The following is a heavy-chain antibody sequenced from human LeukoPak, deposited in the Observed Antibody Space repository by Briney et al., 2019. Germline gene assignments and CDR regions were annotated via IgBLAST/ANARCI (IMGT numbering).Heavy chain of an antibody. CDR3: ARQCMTTAALYYFDY. CDR2: IYYDGST. D-gene: IGHD1-1*01. Sequence: SETLSLTCTVSGGSISSYYWTWIRQPPGKGLEWIGYIYYDGSTNYNPSLKSRVTISVDTSESQFSLKLSSVTAADTAVYSCARQCMTTAALYYFDYWGQGTLVIVSS. V-gene: IGHV4-59*08. J-gene: IGHJ4*02. CDR1: GGSISSYY.